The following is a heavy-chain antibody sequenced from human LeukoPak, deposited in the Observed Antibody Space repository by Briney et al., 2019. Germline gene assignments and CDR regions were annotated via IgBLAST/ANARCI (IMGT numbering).Heavy chain of an antibody. CDR1: GFTFSRYS. V-gene: IGHV3-21*01. CDR3: ARDIVATIFDY. J-gene: IGHJ4*02. CDR2: ISISSNYI. D-gene: IGHD5-12*01. Sequence: GGSLRLSCAASGFTFSRYSMNWVRQAPGKGLEWVSSISISSNYIYYPDSLKGRFTISRDNAKNSLYLQMNSLRAEDTAVYYCARDIVATIFDYWGQGTLVTVSS.